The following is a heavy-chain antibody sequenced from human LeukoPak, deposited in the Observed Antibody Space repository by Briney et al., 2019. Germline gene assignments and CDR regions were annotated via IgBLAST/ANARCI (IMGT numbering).Heavy chain of an antibody. CDR1: GGSISSSSYY. D-gene: IGHD1-26*01. J-gene: IGHJ4*02. V-gene: IGHV4-39*07. Sequence: SETLSLTCTVSGGSISSSSYYWGWSRQPPGKGLEWIGSIYYSGSTYYNPSLKSRVTISVDTSKNQFSLKLSSVTAADTAVYYCARDLRGSYDIDYWGQGTLVTVSS. CDR2: IYYSGST. CDR3: ARDLRGSYDIDY.